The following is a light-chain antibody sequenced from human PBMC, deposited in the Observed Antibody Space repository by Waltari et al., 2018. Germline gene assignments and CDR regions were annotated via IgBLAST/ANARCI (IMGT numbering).Light chain of an antibody. Sequence: QSALTQPRSVSGSPGQSVTIPCTGTSSDVGGYNYVPWYQPHPGKAPKLMIYDVSKRPSGVPDRFSGSKSGNTASLTISGLQAEDEADYYCCSYAGSYTWVFGGGTKLTVL. CDR1: SSDVGGYNY. CDR3: CSYAGSYTWV. J-gene: IGLJ3*02. CDR2: DVS. V-gene: IGLV2-11*01.